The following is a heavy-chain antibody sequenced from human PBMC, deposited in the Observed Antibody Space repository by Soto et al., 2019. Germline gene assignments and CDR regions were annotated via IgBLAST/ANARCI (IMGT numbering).Heavy chain of an antibody. J-gene: IGHJ6*02. Sequence: SETLSLTCTVSGGSISSGGYYWSWIRQHPGKGLEWIGYIYYSGSTYYNPSLKSRVTISVDTSKNQFSLKLSSVTAADTAVYYCASSLPYSDFWSGYYTGYYYYGMDVWGQGTTVTVSS. CDR1: GGSISSGGYY. CDR3: ASSLPYSDFWSGYYTGYYYYGMDV. V-gene: IGHV4-31*03. D-gene: IGHD3-3*01. CDR2: IYYSGST.